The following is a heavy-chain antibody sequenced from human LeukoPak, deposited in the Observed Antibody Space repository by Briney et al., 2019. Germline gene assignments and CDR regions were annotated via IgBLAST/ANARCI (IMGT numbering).Heavy chain of an antibody. CDR2: ISAYNGNT. V-gene: IGHV1-18*01. CDR1: GYTFTSYG. D-gene: IGHD4-17*01. Sequence: ASVKVSCEASGYTFTSYGISWVRQAPGQGLEWMGWISAYNGNTNYAQKLQGRVTMTTDTSTSTAYMELRSLRSDDTAVYYCARETTVTTHYYYYYGMDVWGQGTTVTVSS. J-gene: IGHJ6*02. CDR3: ARETTVTTHYYYYYGMDV.